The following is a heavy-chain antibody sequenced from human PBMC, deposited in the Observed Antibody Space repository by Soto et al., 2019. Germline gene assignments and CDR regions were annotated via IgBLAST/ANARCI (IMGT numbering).Heavy chain of an antibody. V-gene: IGHV4-59*01. Sequence: SETLSLTCTVSGGSISSYYWSWIRQPPGKGLEWIGYMYHSGSTNYNPSLKSRVTISIDTSKNQFSLRLSSVTAADTAVYYCARGRYYFDYWGQGALVTVSS. CDR2: MYHSGST. J-gene: IGHJ4*02. CDR1: GGSISSYY. CDR3: ARGRYYFDY.